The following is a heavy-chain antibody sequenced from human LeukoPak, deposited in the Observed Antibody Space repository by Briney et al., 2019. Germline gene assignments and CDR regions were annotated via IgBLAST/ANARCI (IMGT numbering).Heavy chain of an antibody. CDR3: ARDPGVADAFDI. CDR1: GFTFSSYS. CDR2: ISSSSTI. J-gene: IGHJ3*02. Sequence: GGSLRLSCAASGFTFSSYSMNWVRQAPGKGLEWVSYISSSSTIYYADSVKGRFTISRDNAKNSLYLQMNSLRAEDTAVYYCARDPGVADAFDIWGQGTMVTVSS. D-gene: IGHD1-14*01. V-gene: IGHV3-48*04.